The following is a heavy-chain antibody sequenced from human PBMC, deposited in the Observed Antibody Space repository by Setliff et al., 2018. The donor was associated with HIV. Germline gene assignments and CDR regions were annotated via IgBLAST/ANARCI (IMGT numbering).Heavy chain of an antibody. D-gene: IGHD6-19*01. Sequence: SETLSLTCTVSGGSVGSGSYYWSWIRQSPGKGLEWIGYIYYSGITTYNPSLKSRVTISIDTSKNQFSLRLHSMTAADTAVYFCVRGPQWLVQKGRVYYFDYWGQGALVTVS. CDR3: VRGPQWLVQKGRVYYFDY. J-gene: IGHJ4*02. CDR2: IYYSGIT. CDR1: GGSVGSGSYY. V-gene: IGHV4-61*01.